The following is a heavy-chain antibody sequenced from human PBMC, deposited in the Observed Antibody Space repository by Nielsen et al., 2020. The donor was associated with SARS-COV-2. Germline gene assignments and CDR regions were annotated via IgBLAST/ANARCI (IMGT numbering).Heavy chain of an antibody. Sequence: GESLKIFCAASGFTFSSYGMHWVRQAPGKGLEWVAVISYDGSNKYYADSVKGRFTISRDNSKNTLYLQMNSLRAEDTAVYYCAKPGIQLWFPPDYWGQGTLVTVSS. D-gene: IGHD5-18*01. CDR2: ISYDGSNK. J-gene: IGHJ4*02. CDR3: AKPGIQLWFPPDY. V-gene: IGHV3-30*18. CDR1: GFTFSSYG.